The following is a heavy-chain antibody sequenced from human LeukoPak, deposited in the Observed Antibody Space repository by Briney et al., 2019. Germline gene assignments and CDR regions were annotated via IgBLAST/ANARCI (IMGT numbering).Heavy chain of an antibody. J-gene: IGHJ6*03. CDR2: IYYSGST. Sequence: ETLSLTCTVSGGSISSYYWSWIRQPPGKGLECIGYIYYSGSTNYNPSLKCRVTISLDTPKNHFSLKLSSVTAADTAVYYCARERDGYNYYYYYMDVWGKGTTVTVSS. V-gene: IGHV4-59*01. CDR1: GGSISSYY. CDR3: ARERDGYNYYYYYMDV. D-gene: IGHD5-24*01.